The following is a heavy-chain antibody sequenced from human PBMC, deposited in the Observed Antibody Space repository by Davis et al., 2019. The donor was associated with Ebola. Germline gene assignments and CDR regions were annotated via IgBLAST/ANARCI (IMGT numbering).Heavy chain of an antibody. CDR3: ARESTTVTTGWFDP. CDR1: GYTFTGYY. Sequence: ASVKVSCKASGYTFTGYYMHWVRQAPGQGLEWMGWINPNSGGTNYAQKFQGWVTMTRDTSISTAYMELSSLRSDDTAVYYCARESTTVTTGWFDPWGQGTLVTVSS. CDR2: INPNSGGT. D-gene: IGHD4-17*01. J-gene: IGHJ5*02. V-gene: IGHV1-2*04.